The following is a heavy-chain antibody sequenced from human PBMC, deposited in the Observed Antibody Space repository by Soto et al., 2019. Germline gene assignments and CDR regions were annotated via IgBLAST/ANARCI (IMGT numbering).Heavy chain of an antibody. J-gene: IGHJ4*02. D-gene: IGHD6-19*01. CDR2: ISGSGGST. Sequence: EVQLLESGGGLVQPGGSLRLSCAASGFTFSSYAMSWVRQAPGKGLEWVSAISGSGGSTYYADSVKGRFTISRDNSKNTLYLQMNSLRAEDTAVDDCAKTDEQWLVVGFDYWGQGTLVTVSS. CDR1: GFTFSSYA. CDR3: AKTDEQWLVVGFDY. V-gene: IGHV3-23*01.